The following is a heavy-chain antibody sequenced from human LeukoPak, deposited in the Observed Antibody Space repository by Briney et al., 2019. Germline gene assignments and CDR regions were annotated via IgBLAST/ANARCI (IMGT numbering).Heavy chain of an antibody. CDR3: ARISSSNWYNERGAFDV. J-gene: IGHJ3*01. D-gene: IGHD6-13*01. Sequence: ASVKVSCKASGYTFSSYYMHWVRQAPGQGREWMGIINPGGGSTSYAQKFQGRVTMTRDMSTSTVYMELSSLRSEDTAVYYCARISSSNWYNERGAFDVWGQGTMVTVSS. V-gene: IGHV1-46*01. CDR1: GYTFSSYY. CDR2: INPGGGST.